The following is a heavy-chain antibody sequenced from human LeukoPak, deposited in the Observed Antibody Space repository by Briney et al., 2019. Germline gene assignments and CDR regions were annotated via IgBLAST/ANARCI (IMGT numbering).Heavy chain of an antibody. J-gene: IGHJ4*02. Sequence: GGSLRLSCAASGFTFSSYAMSWVRQAPGKGLEWVSAISGSGGSTYYADSVKGRFTISRDNSKNTLYLQMNGLRAEDTAVYYCAKDNPMVVTRTGFDYWGQGTLVTVSS. V-gene: IGHV3-23*01. D-gene: IGHD2-15*01. CDR1: GFTFSSYA. CDR3: AKDNPMVVTRTGFDY. CDR2: ISGSGGST.